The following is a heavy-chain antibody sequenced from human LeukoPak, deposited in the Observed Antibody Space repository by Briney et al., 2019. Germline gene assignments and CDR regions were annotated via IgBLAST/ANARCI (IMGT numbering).Heavy chain of an antibody. Sequence: GASVKVSCKASGYTFTSYGISWVRQAPGQGLEWMGWISAYNGNTNYAQKLQGRVTMTTDTSTSTAYMELSSLRSEDTAVYYCATLRDGYNTFDYWGQGTLVTVSS. CDR2: ISAYNGNT. CDR1: GYTFTSYG. J-gene: IGHJ4*02. CDR3: ATLRDGYNTFDY. V-gene: IGHV1-18*01. D-gene: IGHD5-24*01.